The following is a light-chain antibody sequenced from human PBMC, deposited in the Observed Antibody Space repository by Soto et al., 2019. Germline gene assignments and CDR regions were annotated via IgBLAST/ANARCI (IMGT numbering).Light chain of an antibody. J-gene: IGKJ1*01. CDR3: QQSYSSTPT. CDR1: QSISNH. Sequence: DIQMTQSPSSLSASVEDRVIITCRASQSISNHLNWYQQKPGKAPKLLIFAASSLQSGVPSRFSGSRSGPDFTLTISSLQPDDFATYYCQQSYSSTPTFGQGTKVEIK. CDR2: AAS. V-gene: IGKV1-39*01.